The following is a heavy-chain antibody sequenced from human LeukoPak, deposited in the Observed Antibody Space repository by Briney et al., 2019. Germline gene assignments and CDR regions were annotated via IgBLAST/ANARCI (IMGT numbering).Heavy chain of an antibody. Sequence: PGGSLRLSCAASGFTFSNAWMSWVRQAPGKGLEWVAVISYDGSNKYYADSVKGRFTISRDNSKNTLYLQMNSLRAEDTAVYYCAREGYGSGSYYTPSPFDYWGQGTLVTVSS. D-gene: IGHD3-10*01. CDR3: AREGYGSGSYYTPSPFDY. V-gene: IGHV3-30*03. J-gene: IGHJ4*02. CDR2: ISYDGSNK. CDR1: GFTFSNAW.